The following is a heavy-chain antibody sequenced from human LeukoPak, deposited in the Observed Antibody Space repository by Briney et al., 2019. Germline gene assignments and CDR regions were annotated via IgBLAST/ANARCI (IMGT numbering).Heavy chain of an antibody. V-gene: IGHV1-18*01. CDR3: ARASNYDFWEKYYFDY. D-gene: IGHD3-3*01. CDR2: ISAYNGNT. J-gene: IGHJ4*02. Sequence: ASVKVSCKASGYTFTSYGISWVRQAPGQGLEWMGWISAYNGNTNYAQKLQGRVTMTTDTSTSTAYMELRSLRSDDTTVYYCARASNYDFWEKYYFDYWGQGTLVTVSS. CDR1: GYTFTSYG.